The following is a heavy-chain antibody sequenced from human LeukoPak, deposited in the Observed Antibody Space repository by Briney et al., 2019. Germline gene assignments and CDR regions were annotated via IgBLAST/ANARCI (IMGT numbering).Heavy chain of an antibody. CDR1: GFSLSTSEVG. CDR3: ARLDTAMADTWFDP. CDR2: IYWDDDK. D-gene: IGHD5-18*01. Sequence: SGPTLVNPTQTLTLTCTFSGFSLSTSEVGVGWIRQPPGKALEWLALIYWDDDKRYSPSLKSRLTITKDTSKNQVVLTMTNMDPVDTATYYCARLDTAMADTWFDPWGQGTLVTVSS. J-gene: IGHJ5*02. V-gene: IGHV2-5*02.